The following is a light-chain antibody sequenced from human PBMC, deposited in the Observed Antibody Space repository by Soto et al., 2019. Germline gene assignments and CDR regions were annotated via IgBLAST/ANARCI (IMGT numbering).Light chain of an antibody. CDR2: SNN. CDR1: SSNIGSNT. V-gene: IGLV1-44*01. J-gene: IGLJ1*01. CDR3: AAWDDSQNGYV. Sequence: QSVLTQPPSASGTPGQRVTISCSGSSSNIGSNTVSWYQQLPGTAPKLLIYSNNKRPSGVPDRLSGSKSGTSASLAISGLQSEDEADYYCAAWDDSQNGYVFGTGTKVTVL.